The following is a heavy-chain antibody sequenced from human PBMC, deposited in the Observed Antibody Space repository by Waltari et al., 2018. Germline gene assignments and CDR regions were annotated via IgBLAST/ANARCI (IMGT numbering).Heavy chain of an antibody. Sequence: QLQLQESGPGLVKLSETLSLTCTVSGGSISSSSYYWGWIRQPPGKGLEWIGSIYYSGSTYYNPSLKSRVTISVDTSKNQFSLKLSSVTAADTAVYYCARGIAVAGTHWYFDLWGRGTLVTVSS. J-gene: IGHJ2*01. CDR2: IYYSGST. D-gene: IGHD6-19*01. CDR3: ARGIAVAGTHWYFDL. CDR1: GGSISSSSYY. V-gene: IGHV4-39*07.